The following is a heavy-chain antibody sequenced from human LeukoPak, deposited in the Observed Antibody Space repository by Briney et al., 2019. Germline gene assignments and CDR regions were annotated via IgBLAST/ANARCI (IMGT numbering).Heavy chain of an antibody. CDR2: ISSSSSYT. Sequence: KTGGSLRLSCAASGFTFSSYAMSWVRQAPGKGLEWVSYISSSSSYTNYADSVKGRFTISRDNAKNSLYLQMSSLRAEDTAVYYCARGHSGWYRDYWGQGALVTVSS. V-gene: IGHV3-11*05. CDR1: GFTFSSYA. J-gene: IGHJ4*02. CDR3: ARGHSGWYRDY. D-gene: IGHD6-19*01.